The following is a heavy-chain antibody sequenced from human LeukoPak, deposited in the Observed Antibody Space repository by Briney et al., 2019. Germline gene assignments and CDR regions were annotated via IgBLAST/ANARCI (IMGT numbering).Heavy chain of an antibody. D-gene: IGHD2-2*01. Sequence: ASVKVSRKTSGYTFTNYYIHWVRQAPGQGLEWMGIINPSGGRTRYAQQFQGRVTMTRDTSTSTVHMDLSNLRSEDTAVYYCARTIGDCSTVSCDYYWIDPWGQGTLVTVSS. J-gene: IGHJ5*02. CDR1: GYTFTNYY. CDR2: INPSGGRT. CDR3: ARTIGDCSTVSCDYYWIDP. V-gene: IGHV1-46*01.